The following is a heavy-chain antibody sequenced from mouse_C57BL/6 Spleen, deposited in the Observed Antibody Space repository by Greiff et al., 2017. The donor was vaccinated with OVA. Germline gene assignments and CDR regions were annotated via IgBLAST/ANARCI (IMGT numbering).Heavy chain of an antibody. J-gene: IGHJ4*01. V-gene: IGHV1-22*01. CDR2: INPNNGGT. CDR3: ALGGYPYYYAMDY. Sequence: DVKLQESGPELVKPGASVKMSCKASGYTFTDYNMHWVKQSHGKSLEWIGYINPNNGGTSYNQKFKGKATLTVNKSSSTAYMELRSLTSEDSAVYYCALGGYPYYYAMDYWGQGTSVTVSS. CDR1: GYTFTDYN. D-gene: IGHD2-2*01.